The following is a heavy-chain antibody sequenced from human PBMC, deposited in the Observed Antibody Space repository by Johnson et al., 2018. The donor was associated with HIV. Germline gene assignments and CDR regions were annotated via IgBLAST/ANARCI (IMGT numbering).Heavy chain of an antibody. CDR2: ISYDGNKK. CDR1: GFTFTSYA. J-gene: IGHJ3*02. D-gene: IGHD3-22*01. V-gene: IGHV3-30*04. CDR3: ARGGSYYYDSSGYGAFDI. Sequence: QMLLVESGGGVVQTGRLLRLSCAASGFTFTSYAMHWVRQAPGKGLEWVASISYDGNKKDYADSVKGRFTVSRDNSKKTLYLVLDSLRAEDTALYYCARGGSYYYDSSGYGAFDIWGQGTMVTVSS.